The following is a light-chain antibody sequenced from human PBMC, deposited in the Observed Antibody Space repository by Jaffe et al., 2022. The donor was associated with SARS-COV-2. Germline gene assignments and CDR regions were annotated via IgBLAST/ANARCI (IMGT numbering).Light chain of an antibody. CDR2: AAS. Sequence: EIVLTQSPGTLSLSPGEGATLSCRASQPVDSKFLGWYQQKAGQAPRLLIYAASNRATGIPDRFSGSGSGTDFTLTISRLEPEDFAVYYCQQFSSSVWTFGQGTKV. CDR3: QQFSSSVWT. CDR1: QPVDSKF. J-gene: IGKJ1*01. V-gene: IGKV3-20*01.